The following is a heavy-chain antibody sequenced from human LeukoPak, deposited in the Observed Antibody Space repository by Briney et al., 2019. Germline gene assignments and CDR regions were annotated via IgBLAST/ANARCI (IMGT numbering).Heavy chain of an antibody. D-gene: IGHD5-12*01. J-gene: IGHJ4*02. CDR2: ISWNSGSI. CDR3: AKDIGYGTY. CDR1: GFTFDDYA. V-gene: IGHV3-9*01. Sequence: GGSLRLSCAASGFTFDDYAMHWVRQAPGKGLEWVSGISWNSGSIGYTDSVKGRFTISRDNAKNSLYLQMNSLRAEDTALYYCAKDIGYGTYWGQGTLVTVSS.